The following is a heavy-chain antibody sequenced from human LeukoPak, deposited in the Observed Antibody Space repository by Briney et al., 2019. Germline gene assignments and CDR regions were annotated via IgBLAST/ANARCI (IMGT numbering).Heavy chain of an antibody. V-gene: IGHV3-66*01. CDR1: GFSISDNF. CDR2: IFSGGET. D-gene: IGHD3-10*01. CDR3: ARDTGYYGSGRQGYFDH. J-gene: IGHJ1*01. Sequence: PGGSLRLSCAVSGFSISDNFMGWVRQTPGKGLEWVSLIFSGGETYSADSVKGRFAVSKDNSKNTLHLQMNSLRVEDTAMYYCARDTGYYGSGRQGYFDHWGQGTLVTVSS.